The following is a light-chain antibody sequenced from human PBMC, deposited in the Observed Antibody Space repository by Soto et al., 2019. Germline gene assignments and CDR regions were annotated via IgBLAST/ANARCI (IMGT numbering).Light chain of an antibody. J-gene: IGKJ2*01. CDR2: WAS. CDR1: QSVLHSSNIKNS. Sequence: DIVMTQSPDSLAVSLGERATIHCKSRQSVLHSSNIKNSLAGSQQKPGQPPTLLIYWASTRESGVPDRFSGSGSGTDFTLPISSLQADDVAVYYCQQYYTTPPYTFGQGTKLEIK. V-gene: IGKV4-1*01. CDR3: QQYYTTPPYT.